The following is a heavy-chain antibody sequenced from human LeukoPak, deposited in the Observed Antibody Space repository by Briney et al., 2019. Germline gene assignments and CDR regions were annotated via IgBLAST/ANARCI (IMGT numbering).Heavy chain of an antibody. Sequence: GGSLRLSCAASGFTFSSYSMNWVRQAPGKGLEWVSSISSSSSYIYYADSVKGRFTISRDNAKNSLYLQMNSLRAEDTAVYYCVGGSSSWYNWFDPWGQGTLVTVSS. CDR1: GFTFSSYS. CDR2: ISSSSSYI. CDR3: VGGSSSWYNWFDP. J-gene: IGHJ5*02. V-gene: IGHV3-21*01. D-gene: IGHD6-13*01.